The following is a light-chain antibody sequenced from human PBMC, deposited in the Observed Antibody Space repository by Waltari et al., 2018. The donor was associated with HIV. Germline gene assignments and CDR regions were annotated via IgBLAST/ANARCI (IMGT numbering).Light chain of an antibody. CDR1: QNINTW. CDR2: KAS. CDR3: QQYHSYGLT. Sequence: DIEMTQSPSTLSASVGERVTISCRASQNINTWLAWHQQKPGKAPKLLISKASALEDEVPSRFSGSGSGTEFTLTISSLQPEDFASYYCQQYHSYGLTFGGGTLVEIK. J-gene: IGKJ4*01. V-gene: IGKV1-5*03.